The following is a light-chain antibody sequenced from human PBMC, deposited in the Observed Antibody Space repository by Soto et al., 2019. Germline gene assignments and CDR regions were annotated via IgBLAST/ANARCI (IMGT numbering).Light chain of an antibody. V-gene: IGKV1-9*01. Sequence: DIQLTQSPSFLSTSVGDRITITCRASQGISSYLAWYQQKPGKVPKLLIYAASTLQSGVPSRFSGSGSGTEFTLTISSLQPEDVATYYCQQLSTSPFTICQGTKLDIK. CDR1: QGISSY. J-gene: IGKJ2*01. CDR2: AAS. CDR3: QQLSTSPFT.